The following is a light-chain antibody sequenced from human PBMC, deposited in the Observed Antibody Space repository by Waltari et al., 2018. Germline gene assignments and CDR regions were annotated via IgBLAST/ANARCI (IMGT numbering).Light chain of an antibody. CDR3: MQARQSPII. V-gene: IGKV2-28*01. CDR2: VAS. CDR1: PSLYSNGYNF. Sequence: DIVMIQSPLSLTVTPGEPASLSCRPSPSLYSNGYNFVEWYLQKQGQSPQLLIYVASNRASGVPDRFSGSGSGTDFTLKISRVEAEDAGVYYCMQARQSPIIFGQGTRLEIK. J-gene: IGKJ5*01.